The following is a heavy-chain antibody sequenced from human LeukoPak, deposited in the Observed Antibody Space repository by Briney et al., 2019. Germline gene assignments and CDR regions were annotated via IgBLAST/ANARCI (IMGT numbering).Heavy chain of an antibody. CDR1: GGSVSSGSYY. CDR2: IYYSGST. J-gene: IGHJ4*02. Sequence: SETLSLTCTVSGGSVSSGSYYWSWIRQPPGKGLEWIGCIYYSGSTNYNPSLKSRVTISVDTSKNQFSLKLSSVTAADTAVYYCARENGGGFDYWGQGTLVTVSS. D-gene: IGHD3-16*01. V-gene: IGHV4-61*01. CDR3: ARENGGGFDY.